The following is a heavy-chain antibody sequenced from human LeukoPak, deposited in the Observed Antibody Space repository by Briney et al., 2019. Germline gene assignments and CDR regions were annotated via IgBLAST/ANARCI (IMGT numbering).Heavy chain of an antibody. V-gene: IGHV3-48*04. Sequence: GGSLRLSCAASGFTFSSYSMNWVRQAPGKGLEWVSYISSSSSTIYYADSVKGRFTISRDNAKDSLYLQMNSLRAEDTAVYYCAGVGATGLDYWGQGTLVTVSS. D-gene: IGHD1-26*01. CDR3: AGVGATGLDY. CDR2: ISSSSSTI. J-gene: IGHJ4*02. CDR1: GFTFSSYS.